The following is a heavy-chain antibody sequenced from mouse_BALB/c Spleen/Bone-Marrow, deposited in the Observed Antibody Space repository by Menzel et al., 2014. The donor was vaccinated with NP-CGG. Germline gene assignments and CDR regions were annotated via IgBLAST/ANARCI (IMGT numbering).Heavy chain of an antibody. V-gene: IGHV4-1*02. CDR1: GFDFSRYW. CDR3: AREIPQGAMDY. CDR2: INPDSSTI. Sequence: EVKLMESGGGLVQPGGSLKLSCVASGFDFSRYWMSWVRQAPGKGLEWIGEINPDSSTINYTPSLKDKFIISRDNAKNTLYLQMSKVRSEDTALYYCAREIPQGAMDYWGQGNSVTASS. J-gene: IGHJ4*01.